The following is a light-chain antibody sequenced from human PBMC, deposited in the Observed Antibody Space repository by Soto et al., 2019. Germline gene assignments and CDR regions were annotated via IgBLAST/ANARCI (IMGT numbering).Light chain of an antibody. CDR3: QKYNSAPQT. Sequence: DIQMTQSPSSLSASVGDRVTITCRASQGISNYLAWYQQKPGKVPKLLIYAASTLQSGVPSRFSGSGSGTDYTLTTSSLQHEDVATYYCQKYNSAPQTFGQGTKVEIK. V-gene: IGKV1-27*01. J-gene: IGKJ1*01. CDR2: AAS. CDR1: QGISNY.